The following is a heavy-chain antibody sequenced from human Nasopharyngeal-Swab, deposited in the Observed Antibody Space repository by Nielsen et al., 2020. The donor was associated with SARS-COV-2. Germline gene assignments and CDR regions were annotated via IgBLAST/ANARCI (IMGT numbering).Heavy chain of an antibody. Sequence: SETLSLTCTVSGGSFSSYYWSWIRQPPGKGLEWIGYFYYSGSTNYNPSLKSRVTISVDTSKNQFSLKLSTVTAADTAVYYCAGQRGGSSWPYYMDVWGKGTTVTVSS. V-gene: IGHV4-59*08. CDR3: AGQRGGSSWPYYMDV. CDR1: GGSFSSYY. CDR2: FYYSGST. D-gene: IGHD6-13*01. J-gene: IGHJ6*03.